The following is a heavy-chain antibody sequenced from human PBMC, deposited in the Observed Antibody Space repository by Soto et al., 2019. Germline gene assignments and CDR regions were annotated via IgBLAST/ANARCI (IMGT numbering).Heavy chain of an antibody. D-gene: IGHD2-8*01. CDR3: EGAGVRAFDN. CDR1: GFTFDDYG. J-gene: IGHJ4*02. V-gene: IGHV3-20*04. CDR2: INWNGGST. Sequence: GGSLRLSCAVSGFTFDDYGMNWVRQAPGEGLEWVSGINWNGGSTGYADSVKGRFTISRDNAKNSLYLQMNSLRAEDTALYYWEGAGVRAFDNWGQGTLVTVSS.